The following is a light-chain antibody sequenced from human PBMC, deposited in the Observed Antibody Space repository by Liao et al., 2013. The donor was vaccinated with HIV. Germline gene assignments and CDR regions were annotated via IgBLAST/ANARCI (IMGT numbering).Light chain of an antibody. CDR1: RLGGKY. V-gene: IGLV3-1*01. CDR2: QDS. Sequence: SYELTQPPSASVSPGQTASIICSGDRLGGKYTSWYQQKPGQSPLLVIYQDSKRPSGIPERFSGSNSGNTATLTISGTQAMDEADYYCQAWDSSTGVFGTGTKVTVL. J-gene: IGLJ1*01. CDR3: QAWDSSTGV.